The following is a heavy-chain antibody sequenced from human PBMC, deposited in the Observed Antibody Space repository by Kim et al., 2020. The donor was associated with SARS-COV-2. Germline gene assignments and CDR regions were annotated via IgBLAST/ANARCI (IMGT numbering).Heavy chain of an antibody. Sequence: SETLSLTCAVYGGSFSGYYWSWVRQPPGKGLEWIGEINHSGSTNYNPSLKSRVTISVDTSKNQFSLKLSSVTAADTAVYYCARVLAGRNGELLDYWGQGTLVTVSS. CDR3: ARVLAGRNGELLDY. CDR1: GGSFSGYY. J-gene: IGHJ4*02. V-gene: IGHV4-34*01. D-gene: IGHD1-26*01. CDR2: INHSGST.